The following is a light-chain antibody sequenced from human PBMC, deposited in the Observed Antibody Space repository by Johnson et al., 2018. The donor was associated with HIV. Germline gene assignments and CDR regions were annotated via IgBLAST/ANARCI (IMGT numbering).Light chain of an antibody. V-gene: IGLV1-51*01. CDR3: GTWDSGLGAHYV. J-gene: IGLJ1*01. CDR2: DNN. Sequence: QSVLTQPPSVSAAPGQKVTIACSGSSSNIGRNYVSWYQQLPGTAPKLLIFDNNKRPSGIPDRFSASKSGTSATLDSTGLQTGDEADYYFGTWDSGLGAHYVFGTGTKVTVL. CDR1: SSNIGRNY.